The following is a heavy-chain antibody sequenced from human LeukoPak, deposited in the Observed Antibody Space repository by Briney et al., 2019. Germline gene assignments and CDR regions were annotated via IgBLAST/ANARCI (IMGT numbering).Heavy chain of an antibody. CDR1: GFSLTTPRMC. V-gene: IGHV2-70*11. Sequence: ESGPALVKPTQTLTLTCTFSGFSLTTPRMCVTWLRQPPGKALEWLARIDWDDDTYYSTSLRSRLTISKDTSKNQVVLTMTNMDPEDTATYYCARSLGDYFYQSGMDVWGQGTTVTVSS. CDR3: ARSLGDYFYQSGMDV. D-gene: IGHD7-27*01. CDR2: IDWDDDT. J-gene: IGHJ6*02.